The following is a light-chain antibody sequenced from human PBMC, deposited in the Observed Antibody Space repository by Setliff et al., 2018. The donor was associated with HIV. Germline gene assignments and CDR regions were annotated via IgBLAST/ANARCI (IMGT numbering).Light chain of an antibody. CDR1: SSDVGSYNL. Sequence: QSALTQPASVSGSPGQSITISCTGSSSDVGSYNLVSWYQQHTRKAPKLMIYEVSKWPSGVSNRFSGSKSGNTASLTISGLQAEDEADYYCCSYAGSSTVVFGGGTNVTVL. J-gene: IGLJ3*02. V-gene: IGLV2-23*02. CDR3: CSYAGSSTVV. CDR2: EVS.